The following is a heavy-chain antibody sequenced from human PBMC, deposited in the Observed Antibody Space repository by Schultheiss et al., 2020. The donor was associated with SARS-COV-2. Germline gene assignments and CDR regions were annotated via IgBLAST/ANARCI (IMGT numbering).Heavy chain of an antibody. Sequence: SGPTLVKPTQTLTLTCTFSGFSLSTSGVGVGWIRQPPGKALEWLARIDWDDDKYYSTSLKTRLTISKDTSKNQVVLTMTNMDPVDTATYYCARIRAPYSSSSFPLDYWGQGTLVTVSS. CDR1: GFSLSTSGVG. CDR2: IDWDDDK. CDR3: ARIRAPYSSSSFPLDY. J-gene: IGHJ4*02. V-gene: IGHV2-70*11. D-gene: IGHD6-6*01.